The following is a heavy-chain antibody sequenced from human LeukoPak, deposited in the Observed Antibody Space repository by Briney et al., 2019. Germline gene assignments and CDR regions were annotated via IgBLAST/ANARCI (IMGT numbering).Heavy chain of an antibody. V-gene: IGHV3-7*01. J-gene: IGHJ4*02. CDR1: GFTFSSYW. CDR3: ARDPVEWELLLDY. Sequence: GGSLRLSCAASGFTFSSYWMGWVRQAPGKRPEWVANMNIDGSEKYYADSVKGRFSISRDNARNSVYLQMASLRVEDTAVYYCARDPVEWELLLDYWGQGTLVTVSS. D-gene: IGHD1-26*01. CDR2: MNIDGSEK.